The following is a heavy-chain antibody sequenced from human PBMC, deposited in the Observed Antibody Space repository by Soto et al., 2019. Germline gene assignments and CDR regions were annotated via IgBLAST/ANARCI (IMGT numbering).Heavy chain of an antibody. D-gene: IGHD6-13*01. Sequence: QVQLVESGGGVVQPGRSLRLSCAASGFTFNNYGMHWVRQAPGKGLEWLAVIWNDGSNNYYENSVKGRFTISRDNSKNTLYLRMSSLRAEDTAVYYCARRQIPPPTRGAANARGGMDVWGQGTTVTVSS. CDR3: ARRQIPPPTRGAANARGGMDV. V-gene: IGHV3-33*01. CDR2: IWNDGSNN. J-gene: IGHJ6*02. CDR1: GFTFNNYG.